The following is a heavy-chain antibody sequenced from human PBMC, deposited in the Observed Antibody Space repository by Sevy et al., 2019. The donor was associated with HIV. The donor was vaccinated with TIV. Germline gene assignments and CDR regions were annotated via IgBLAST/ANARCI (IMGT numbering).Heavy chain of an antibody. CDR1: GGSVSSGSYY. CDR3: ARDFFGAAAGIYYYYGMDV. D-gene: IGHD6-13*01. J-gene: IGHJ6*02. Sequence: SETLSLTCTVSGGSVSSGSYYWSWIWQPPGKGLEWIGYIYYSGSTNYNPSLKSRVTISVDTSKNQFFLKLSSVTAADTAVYYCARDFFGAAAGIYYYYGMDVWGQGTTVTVSS. V-gene: IGHV4-61*01. CDR2: IYYSGST.